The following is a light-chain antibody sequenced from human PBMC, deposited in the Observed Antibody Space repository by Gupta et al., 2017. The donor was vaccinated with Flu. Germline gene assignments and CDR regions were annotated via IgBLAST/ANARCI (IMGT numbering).Light chain of an antibody. CDR2: GAS. Sequence: ERATLACRASQSVSSRSLAWYLQIPGQAPRLLIYGASTRATGIPDRFSGSGSGTDFTLTISRLEPEDFAVYYCHQYGSSLITFGQGTRLEIK. J-gene: IGKJ5*01. V-gene: IGKV3-20*01. CDR3: HQYGSSLIT. CDR1: QSVSSRS.